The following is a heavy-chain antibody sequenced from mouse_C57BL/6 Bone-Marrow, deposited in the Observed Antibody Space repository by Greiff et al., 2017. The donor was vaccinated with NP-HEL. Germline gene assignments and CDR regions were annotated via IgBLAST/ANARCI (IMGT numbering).Heavy chain of an antibody. V-gene: IGHV1-81*01. CDR1: GYTFTSYG. Sequence: QVQLQQSGAELARPGASVKLSCKASGYTFTSYGISWVKQRTGQGLEWIGEIYPRSGNTYYNEKFKGKATLTADKSSSTAYMELRSLTSEDSAVYFCARSRFYYYGSSYAMDYWGQGTSVTVSS. CDR3: ARSRFYYYGSSYAMDY. J-gene: IGHJ4*01. CDR2: IYPRSGNT. D-gene: IGHD1-1*01.